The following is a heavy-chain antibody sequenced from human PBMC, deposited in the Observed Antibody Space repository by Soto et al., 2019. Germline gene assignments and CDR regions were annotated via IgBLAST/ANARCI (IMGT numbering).Heavy chain of an antibody. CDR1: GYTFTNYG. CDR3: ARFYFLGSGWSRYFDY. CDR2: INIRNGNT. J-gene: IGHJ4*02. Sequence: QVPLVQSGAEVKKPGASVKVSCKPSGYTFTNYGITWVRQAPGQGLEWMGWINIRNGNTNYAQNLQGRVTMTTDTSTSTAYMELRSLRSDDTAVYYCARFYFLGSGWSRYFDYWGQGTLVTVSS. V-gene: IGHV1-18*01. D-gene: IGHD6-19*01.